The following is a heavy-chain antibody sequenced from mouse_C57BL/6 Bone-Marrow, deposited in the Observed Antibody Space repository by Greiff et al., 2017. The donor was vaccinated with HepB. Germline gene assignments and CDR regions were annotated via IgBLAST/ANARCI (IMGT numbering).Heavy chain of an antibody. CDR3: AREGGITTVVAPFDY. D-gene: IGHD1-1*01. V-gene: IGHV5-16*01. CDR1: GFTFSDYY. J-gene: IGHJ2*01. Sequence: EVQVVESEGGLVQPGSSMKLSCTASGFTFSDYYMAWVRQVPEKGLEWVANINYDGSSTYYLDSLKSRFIISRDNAKNILYLQMSSLKSEDTATYYCAREGGITTVVAPFDYWGQGTTLTVSS. CDR2: INYDGSST.